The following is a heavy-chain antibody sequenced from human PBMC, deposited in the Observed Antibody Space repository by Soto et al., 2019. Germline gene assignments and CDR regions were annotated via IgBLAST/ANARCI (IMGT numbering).Heavy chain of an antibody. CDR1: GFTFSSYE. CDR2: ISSSGSTI. Sequence: GGSLRLSCAASGFTFSSYEMNWVRQAPGKGLEWVSYISSSGSTIYYADSVKGRFTISRDNAKNSLYLQMNSLRAEDTAVYYCARVIDVAADGGDLADAFDIWGQGTMVTVSS. CDR3: ARVIDVAADGGDLADAFDI. D-gene: IGHD6-13*01. V-gene: IGHV3-48*03. J-gene: IGHJ3*02.